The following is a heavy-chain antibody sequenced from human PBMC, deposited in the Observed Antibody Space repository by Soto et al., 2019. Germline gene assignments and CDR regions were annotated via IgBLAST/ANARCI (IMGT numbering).Heavy chain of an antibody. CDR3: AKGHDYGSGSFAVAT. D-gene: IGHD3-10*01. CDR1: GFTFSSNA. Sequence: EVRRFESGGGLVQPGGSLRLSCAGSGFTFSSNAMSWVRQSPGKGLEWVSSVSGDGYASDYADSVKGRFTVSRHNSKKTLSLQLNGLRAEDTAVYYCAKGHDYGSGSFAVATWGQGTVVTVSS. CDR2: VSGDGYAS. J-gene: IGHJ4*03. V-gene: IGHV3-23*01.